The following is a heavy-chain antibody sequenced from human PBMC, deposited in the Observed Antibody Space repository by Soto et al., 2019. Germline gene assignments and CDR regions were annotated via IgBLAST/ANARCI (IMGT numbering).Heavy chain of an antibody. CDR1: GFIFNNYA. CDR2: IRGAGGGT. J-gene: IGHJ4*02. V-gene: IGHV3-23*01. D-gene: IGHD3-3*01. CDR3: TRGDFWSGLDY. Sequence: GGSLRLSCAASGFIFNNYAMSWVRQTPGQGLEWVSGIRGAGGGTNYTDSVKGRFIISRDNSKKTLYLHMNSLRGEDTAVYYCTRGDFWSGLDYWGKGALLTVSS.